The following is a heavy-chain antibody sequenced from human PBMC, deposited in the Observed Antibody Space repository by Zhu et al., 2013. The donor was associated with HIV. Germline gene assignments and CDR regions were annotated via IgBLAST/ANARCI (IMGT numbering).Heavy chain of an antibody. CDR3: ARDSRAAGPLYYYYYGMDV. D-gene: IGHD6-13*01. J-gene: IGHJ6*02. CDR1: GYTFTSYG. V-gene: IGHV1-18*01. Sequence: QVQLVQSGAEVKKPGASVKVSCKASGYTFTSYGISWVRQAPGQGLEWMGWISAYNGNTNYAQKLQGRVTMTTDTSTSTAYMELRSLRSDDTAVYYCARDSRAAGPLYYYYYGMDVWGQGTTVTVSS. CDR2: ISAYNGNT.